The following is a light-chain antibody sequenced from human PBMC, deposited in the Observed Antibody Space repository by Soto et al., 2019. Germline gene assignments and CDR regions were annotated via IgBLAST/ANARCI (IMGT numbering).Light chain of an antibody. CDR2: KVS. V-gene: IGKV2-30*01. J-gene: IGKJ1*01. Sequence: MTQSQLSLPVTLGQPASISCRSSQSLVSSDGNTFLNWFHQRPGQSPRRLIYKVSNRDSGVPDRFSGSGSGTDFTLKISRVEAEDVGVYYCMQGTHWPRTFGQGTKV. CDR3: MQGTHWPRT. CDR1: QSLVSSDGNTF.